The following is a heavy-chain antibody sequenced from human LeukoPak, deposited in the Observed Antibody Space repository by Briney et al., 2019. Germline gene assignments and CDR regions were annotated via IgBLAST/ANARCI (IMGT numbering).Heavy chain of an antibody. J-gene: IGHJ4*02. CDR2: ISSTSTYI. Sequence: GGSLRLSCVASGFTFSTFGMSWVRQAPGKGLEWVSSISSTSTYIYYADSLKGRFTISRDNAKNSLYLQMNSLRAEDTAVYYCARDRAAAARQPVDYWGQGTLVTVSS. D-gene: IGHD6-13*01. CDR3: ARDRAAAARQPVDY. V-gene: IGHV3-21*01. CDR1: GFTFSTFG.